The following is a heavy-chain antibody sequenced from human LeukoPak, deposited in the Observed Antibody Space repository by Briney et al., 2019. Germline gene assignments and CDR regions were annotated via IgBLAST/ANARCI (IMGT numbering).Heavy chain of an antibody. V-gene: IGHV4-59*11. Sequence: PSETLSLTCTVSGGSISSHFWSWIRQPPGKGLEWIGSIYNSGTTNYNPSLESRVTISVDTSKNQLSLQLTSVTAADTAVYYCTKATQWLAFDYWGRGTLVTVSS. CDR1: GGSISSHF. J-gene: IGHJ4*02. D-gene: IGHD6-19*01. CDR3: TKATQWLAFDY. CDR2: IYNSGTT.